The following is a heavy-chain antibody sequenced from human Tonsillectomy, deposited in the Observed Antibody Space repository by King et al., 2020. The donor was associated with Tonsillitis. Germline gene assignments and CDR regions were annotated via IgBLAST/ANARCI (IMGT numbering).Heavy chain of an antibody. V-gene: IGHV1-58*01. CDR3: AADIGGAKRDYYYGMDV. D-gene: IGHD1-26*01. CDR2: IVVGSGNT. Sequence: QLVQSGPEVKKPGTSVKVSCKASGFTFTSSAVQWVRQARGQRLEWIGWIVVGSGNTNYAQKFQERVTITRDMSTSTAYMELSSLRSEDTAVYYCAADIGGAKRDYYYGMDVWGQGTTVTVSS. CDR1: GFTFTSSA. J-gene: IGHJ6*02.